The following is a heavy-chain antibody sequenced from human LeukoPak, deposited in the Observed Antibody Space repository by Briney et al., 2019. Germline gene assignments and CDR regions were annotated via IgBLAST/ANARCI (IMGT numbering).Heavy chain of an antibody. J-gene: IGHJ4*02. Sequence: GGSLRLSCAASGFIVSANYMSWVRQTPGKGLEWVSIFYSGGATFYVDSVKGRFTISRDNSKNMLYLQMNSLRAEDTAVYYCAKDYFEASGYHFFDYWGQGTLVTVSS. V-gene: IGHV3-53*01. CDR2: FYSGGAT. CDR3: AKDYFEASGYHFFDY. D-gene: IGHD3-22*01. CDR1: GFIVSANY.